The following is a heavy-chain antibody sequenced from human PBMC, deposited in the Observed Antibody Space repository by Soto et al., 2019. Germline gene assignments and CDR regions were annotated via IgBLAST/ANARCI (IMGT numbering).Heavy chain of an antibody. J-gene: IGHJ6*02. D-gene: IGHD2-2*01. V-gene: IGHV3-49*03. Sequence: PGGSLRLSCAASGFTFSSYAMSWLRQAPGKGLEWLSFIRSKGYGGTTESAASVRGRFITSRDDSKSIAYLQMNSLKTEDTAVYYCASLTSWSQEYYYGMDVWGQGTTVTVSS. CDR3: ASLTSWSQEYYYGMDV. CDR2: IRSKGYGGTT. CDR1: GFTFSSYA.